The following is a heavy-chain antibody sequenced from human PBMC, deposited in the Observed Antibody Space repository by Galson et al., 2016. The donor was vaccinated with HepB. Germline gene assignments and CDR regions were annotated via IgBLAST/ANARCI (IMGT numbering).Heavy chain of an antibody. V-gene: IGHV3-30*04. Sequence: SLRLSCAASGFTFSSYAMHWVRQAPGKGLEWVALISYDGNNKYYADSVRGRFTISRDNSKNTLYLQMNSLRPEDTAVYYCARKWAYYRTRIDYWGQGTLVTVSS. D-gene: IGHD3-10*01. J-gene: IGHJ4*02. CDR3: ARKWAYYRTRIDY. CDR2: ISYDGNNK. CDR1: GFTFSSYA.